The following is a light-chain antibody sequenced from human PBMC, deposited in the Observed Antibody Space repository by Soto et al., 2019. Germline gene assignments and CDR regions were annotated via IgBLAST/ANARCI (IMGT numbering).Light chain of an antibody. Sequence: DIQMTQSPSTLSASVGARVTITCRASQSISSWLAWYQQKPGKAPKLLIYKASSLESGVPSRFSGSGSGTEFTLTICSLQPDDFATYYCQQYNSYSRTFGQGTKVEIK. CDR3: QQYNSYSRT. CDR1: QSISSW. CDR2: KAS. V-gene: IGKV1-5*03. J-gene: IGKJ1*01.